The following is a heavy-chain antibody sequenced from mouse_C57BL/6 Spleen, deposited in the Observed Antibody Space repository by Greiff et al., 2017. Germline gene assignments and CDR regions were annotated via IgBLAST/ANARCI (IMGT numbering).Heavy chain of an antibody. CDR3: AIRGKQLWDMDY. V-gene: IGHV1-69*01. CDR1: GYTFTSYW. Sequence: VQLQQPGGELVMPGASVKLSCKASGYTFTSYWMHWVRQTPGQGLEWIGEIDTCASYTNYTQKFKGKSTLTVDKSSSTAFLQLRSLTSEDSAVYYCAIRGKQLWDMDYWGQGTSVTVSS. J-gene: IGHJ4*01. CDR2: IDTCASYT. D-gene: IGHD1-1*02.